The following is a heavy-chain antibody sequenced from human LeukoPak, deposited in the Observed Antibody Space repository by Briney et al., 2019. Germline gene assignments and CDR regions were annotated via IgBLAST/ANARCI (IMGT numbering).Heavy chain of an antibody. Sequence: GASVKVSCKASGGTFSSYAISWVRQAPGQGLEWMGGIIPIFGTANYAQKFQGRVTITADKSTSTAYMELSSLRSEDTAVYYCARGAISSWSSYYYMDVWGKGTTVTVSS. D-gene: IGHD6-13*01. J-gene: IGHJ6*03. V-gene: IGHV1-69*06. CDR3: ARGAISSWSSYYYMDV. CDR2: IIPIFGTA. CDR1: GGTFSSYA.